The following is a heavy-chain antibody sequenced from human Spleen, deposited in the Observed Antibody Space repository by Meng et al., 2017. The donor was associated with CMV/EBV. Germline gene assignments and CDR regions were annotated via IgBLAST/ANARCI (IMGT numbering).Heavy chain of an antibody. CDR3: ARGRSSGWPLFDF. CDR1: GFSFSDAG. Sequence: GESLKISCAASGFSFSDAGLHWVRQTSGRGLEWIGRIRNRANSHATAYVASVKGRFTISRDDSKSTMYLQMNSLRAEDTAVYYCARGRSSGWPLFDFWSQGTLVTVSS. D-gene: IGHD6-19*01. V-gene: IGHV3-73*01. J-gene: IGHJ4*02. CDR2: IRNRANSHAT.